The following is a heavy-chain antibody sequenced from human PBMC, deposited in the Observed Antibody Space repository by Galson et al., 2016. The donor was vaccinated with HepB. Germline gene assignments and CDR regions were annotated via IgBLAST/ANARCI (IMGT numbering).Heavy chain of an antibody. CDR2: MSYDGSEK. D-gene: IGHD2-2*01. Sequence: SLRLSCAASGFTFSTYAMHWVRQAPGKGLEWVAVMSYDGSEKNYADSVKGRFTISRDTSKSTLYLQMNSLRVEDTAVYYCARGERGTSWAYYFDYWGQGTLVTVSS. CDR3: ARGERGTSWAYYFDY. CDR1: GFTFSTYA. J-gene: IGHJ4*02. V-gene: IGHV3-30-3*01.